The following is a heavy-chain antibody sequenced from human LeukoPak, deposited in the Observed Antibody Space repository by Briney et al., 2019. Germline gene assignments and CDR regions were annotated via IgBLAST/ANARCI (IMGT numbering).Heavy chain of an antibody. J-gene: IGHJ3*02. D-gene: IGHD2-2*01. Sequence: GGSLRLSCAASGFTFSSYEMSWVRQAPGKGLEWVSYISCSGSTIYYADSVKGRFTISRDNAKNSLYLQMHSLRAEDTAVYYCARGGCSSTSCYKRNARVAFDIWGQRTTATVSS. CDR3: ARGGCSSTSCYKRNARVAFDI. V-gene: IGHV3-48*03. CDR2: ISCSGSTI. CDR1: GFTFSSYE.